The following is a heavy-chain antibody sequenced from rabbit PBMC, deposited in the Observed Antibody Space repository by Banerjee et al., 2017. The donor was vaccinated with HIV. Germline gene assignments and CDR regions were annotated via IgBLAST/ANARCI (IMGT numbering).Heavy chain of an antibody. D-gene: IGHD2-1*01. CDR2: IYTYSRGYT. J-gene: IGHJ4*01. CDR1: GFDLSSYYY. V-gene: IGHV1S45*01. Sequence: QEQLVESGGGLVQPEGSLTLTCKASGFDLSSYYYMCWVRQAPGKGPEWIACIYTYSRGYTYYASWAKGRFTISKTSSTTVTLQMTSLTAADTATYFCARDLGYDDYSEKGYFNLWGQGTLVTVS. CDR3: ARDLGYDDYSEKGYFNL.